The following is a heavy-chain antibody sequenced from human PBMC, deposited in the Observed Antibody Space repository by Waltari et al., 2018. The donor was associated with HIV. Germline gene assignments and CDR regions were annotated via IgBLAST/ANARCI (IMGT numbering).Heavy chain of an antibody. Sequence: QEHLVESGGAVVQPGSSLRLSCAASGFTFSSYNMIWVRQAPGKGVEWVAVISYDGSSENYADFVKGRFPISRDNSENTLYLQMHSLRPEDTAVYYCARGGKYGDYQYYFDSWGQGTLVTVSP. CDR1: GFTFSSYN. CDR3: ARGGKYGDYQYYFDS. V-gene: IGHV3-30-3*01. D-gene: IGHD4-17*01. CDR2: ISYDGSSE. J-gene: IGHJ4*02.